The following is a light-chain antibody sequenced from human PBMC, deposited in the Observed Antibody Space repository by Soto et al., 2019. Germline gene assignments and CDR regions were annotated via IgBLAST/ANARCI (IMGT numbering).Light chain of an antibody. V-gene: IGKV1-5*01. CDR2: DAS. J-gene: IGKJ1*01. CDR3: QQYNSYWT. Sequence: DIQMTQSPYSLSASVGDRVTITCRASQSISSWLAWYQQKPGKAPKLLIYDASSLESGVPSRFSGGGSGTEFTLTISSLQPDDFATYYCQQYNSYWTFGQGTKVDI. CDR1: QSISSW.